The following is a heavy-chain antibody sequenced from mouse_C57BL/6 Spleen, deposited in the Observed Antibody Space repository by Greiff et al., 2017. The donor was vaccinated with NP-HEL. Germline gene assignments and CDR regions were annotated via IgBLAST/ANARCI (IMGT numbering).Heavy chain of an antibody. CDR1: GYSFTSYY. Sequence: VKLQESGPELVKPGASVKISCKASGYSFTSYYIHWVKQRPGQGLEWIGWIYPGSGNTKYNEKFKGKATLTADTSSSTAYMQLSSLTSEDSAVYYCARSHYGSSAAFAYWGQGTLVTVSA. CDR2: IYPGSGNT. D-gene: IGHD1-1*01. J-gene: IGHJ3*01. V-gene: IGHV1-66*01. CDR3: ARSHYGSSAAFAY.